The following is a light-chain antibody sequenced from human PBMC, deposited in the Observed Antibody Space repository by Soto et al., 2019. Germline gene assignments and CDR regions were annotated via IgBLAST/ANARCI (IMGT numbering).Light chain of an antibody. CDR2: EVN. V-gene: IGLV2-14*01. J-gene: IGLJ2*01. Sequence: QSALTQPASLSGSPGQSITISCTGTSSDIGAYDYVSWFQQHPGKAPKLMISEVNNRPSGVSNRFSGSKSGNTAYLTISGLQVEDEAEYYCAAWDDSLKGVVFGGGTKLTVL. CDR1: SSDIGAYDY. CDR3: AAWDDSLKGVV.